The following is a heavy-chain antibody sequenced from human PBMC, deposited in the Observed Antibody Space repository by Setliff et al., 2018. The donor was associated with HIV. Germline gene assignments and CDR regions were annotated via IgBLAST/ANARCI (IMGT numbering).Heavy chain of an antibody. J-gene: IGHJ4*02. CDR3: ARGAELLWFGELHNIPYFDY. V-gene: IGHV4-59*01. D-gene: IGHD3-10*01. CDR2: IDYSGST. CDR1: GGSISSYY. Sequence: PSETLSLTCTVSGGSISSYYWSWIRQPPGKGLEWIGYIDYSGSTNYNPSLKSRVTISVDTSKNQFSLMLSSVAAADTAVYYCARGAELLWFGELHNIPYFDYWGQGTLVTVSS.